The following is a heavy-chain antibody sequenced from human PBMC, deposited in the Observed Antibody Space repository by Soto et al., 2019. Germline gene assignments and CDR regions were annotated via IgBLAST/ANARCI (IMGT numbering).Heavy chain of an antibody. Sequence: EVQLVESGGGLVKPGGSLKLCCAASGFTFSNAWLSWVRQAPGKGLEWVGHIKTTTDGGTTDYAAPVKGRFTISRDDSLNTLYLQMDSLNTEDTAVYFCTTEIHGYRNFDYWGQGTLVTVSS. D-gene: IGHD5-18*01. J-gene: IGHJ4*02. V-gene: IGHV3-15*05. CDR1: GFTFSNAW. CDR2: IKTTTDGGTT. CDR3: TTEIHGYRNFDY.